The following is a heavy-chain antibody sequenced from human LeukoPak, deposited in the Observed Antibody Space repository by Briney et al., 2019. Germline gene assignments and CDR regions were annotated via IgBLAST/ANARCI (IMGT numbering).Heavy chain of an antibody. D-gene: IGHD5-18*01. Sequence: GGSLRLSCAASGFTFSSYGMSWVRQAPGKGLEWVSAISGSGGSTYYADSVKGRFTISRDNSKNTLYLQMNSLRAEDTAVYYCAKADTAMVTCDYWGQGTLVTVSS. CDR1: GFTFSSYG. CDR3: AKADTAMVTCDY. V-gene: IGHV3-23*01. CDR2: ISGSGGST. J-gene: IGHJ4*02.